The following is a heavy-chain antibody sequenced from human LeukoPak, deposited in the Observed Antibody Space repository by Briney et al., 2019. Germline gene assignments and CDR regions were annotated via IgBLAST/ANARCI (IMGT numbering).Heavy chain of an antibody. J-gene: IGHJ4*02. Sequence: GGSLRLSCAASGFTVSSNYMSWVRQAPGKGLEWVSSISSSSSYIYYADSVKGRFTISRDNAKNSLYLQMNSLRAEDTAVYYCARDLTGTNYWGQGTLVTVSS. D-gene: IGHD1-7*01. CDR3: ARDLTGTNY. CDR2: ISSSSSYI. V-gene: IGHV3-21*01. CDR1: GFTVSSNY.